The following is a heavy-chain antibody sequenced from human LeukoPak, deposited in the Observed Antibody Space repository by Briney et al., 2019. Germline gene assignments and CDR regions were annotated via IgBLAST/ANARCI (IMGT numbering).Heavy chain of an antibody. D-gene: IGHD5-24*01. CDR2: IYYSGST. CDR3: ARGAGAGYNLQPFDY. CDR1: GGSISSYY. V-gene: IGHV4-59*08. Sequence: SETLSPTCTVSGGSISSYYWSWIRQPPGKGLEWIGDIYYSGSTKYNPSLKSRVSISVDTSKNQFSLKLSSVTAADTAVYYCARGAGAGYNLQPFDYWGQGTLVTVSS. J-gene: IGHJ4*02.